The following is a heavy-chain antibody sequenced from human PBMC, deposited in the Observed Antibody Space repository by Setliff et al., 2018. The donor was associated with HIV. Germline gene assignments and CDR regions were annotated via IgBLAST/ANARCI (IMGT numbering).Heavy chain of an antibody. V-gene: IGHV3-33*01. CDR1: GFTFSSYV. D-gene: IGHD1-26*01. J-gene: IGHJ4*02. Sequence: GGSLRLSCAAFGFTFSSYVMHWVRQAPGKGLEWVAVIWYDGSNKYYADSVKGRFTISRDNSKNTLYLQMNSLRVEDTAVYFCARWGSGSYERVFNYWGQGMLVTVSS. CDR3: ARWGSGSYERVFNY. CDR2: IWYDGSNK.